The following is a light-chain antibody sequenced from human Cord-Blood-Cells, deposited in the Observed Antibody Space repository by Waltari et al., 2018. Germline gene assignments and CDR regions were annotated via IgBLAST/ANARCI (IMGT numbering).Light chain of an antibody. V-gene: IGKV1-27*01. CDR3: QKYNSATFT. CDR2: AAF. Sequence: DIQMTQSPSSLSASVVDRVTVTCRASQGISNYLAWYQQKTGKVPKLLIYAAFTCQSGGPSRFSGSGSGTDFTLTISSLQPKDVATYYCQKYNSATFTFGPGTKVDIK. J-gene: IGKJ3*01. CDR1: QGISNY.